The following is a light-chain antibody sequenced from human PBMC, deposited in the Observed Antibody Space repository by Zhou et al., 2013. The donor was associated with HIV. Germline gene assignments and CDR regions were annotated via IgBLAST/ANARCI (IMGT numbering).Light chain of an antibody. J-gene: IGKJ1*01. Sequence: DIQMTQSPSTLATSVGDRVTITCRASQNINNWLAWYQQKPGKAPKLLIYKASTLESGVPSRFSGSGSATEFTLTINSLQPDDFATYYCQQYYVSWTFGQGTKVEIK. CDR2: KAS. V-gene: IGKV1-5*03. CDR3: QQYYVSWT. CDR1: QNINNW.